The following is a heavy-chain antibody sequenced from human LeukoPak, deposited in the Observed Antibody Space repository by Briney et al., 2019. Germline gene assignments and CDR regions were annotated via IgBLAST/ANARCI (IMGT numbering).Heavy chain of an antibody. CDR2: ISAYNGNT. CDR3: ARDAMVRGDMIPGSSHDGYYYYMDV. V-gene: IGHV1-18*01. CDR1: GYTFTSYG. Sequence: ASVKVSCKASGYTFTSYGISWVRQAPGQGLEWMGWISAYNGNTNYAQKLQGRVTMTTDTSTSTAYMELRSLRSDDTAVYYCARDAMVRGDMIPGSSHDGYYYYMDVWGKGTAVTVSS. J-gene: IGHJ6*03. D-gene: IGHD3-10*01.